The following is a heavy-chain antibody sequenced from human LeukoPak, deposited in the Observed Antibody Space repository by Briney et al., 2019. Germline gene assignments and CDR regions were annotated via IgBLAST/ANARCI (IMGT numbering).Heavy chain of an antibody. Sequence: GGSLRLSCAASGFTFTSYEMNWVRQAPGKGLEWVSYISSSGNTIYYADSVKGRFTISRDNAKNSLYLQMNSLRAEDTAVYYCAGNQIQRIAVAGMDYWGQATLVTVSS. CDR2: ISSSGNTI. J-gene: IGHJ4*02. CDR3: AGNQIQRIAVAGMDY. CDR1: GFTFTSYE. D-gene: IGHD6-19*01. V-gene: IGHV3-48*03.